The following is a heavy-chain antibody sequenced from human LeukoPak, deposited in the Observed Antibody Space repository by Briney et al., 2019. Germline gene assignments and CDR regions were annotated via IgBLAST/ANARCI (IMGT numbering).Heavy chain of an antibody. D-gene: IGHD1-26*01. CDR2: ISAYNGNT. Sequence: ASVKVSCKASGYTFTSYGISWVRQAPGQGLEWMGWISAYNGNTNYAQKLQGRVTMTTDKSTSTAYMELRSLRSDDTAVYYCVLSRMRELMIDYWGQGTLVTVSS. J-gene: IGHJ4*02. CDR3: VLSRMRELMIDY. V-gene: IGHV1-18*01. CDR1: GYTFTSYG.